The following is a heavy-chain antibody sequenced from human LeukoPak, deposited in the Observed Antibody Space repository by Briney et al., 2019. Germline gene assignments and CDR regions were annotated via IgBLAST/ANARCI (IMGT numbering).Heavy chain of an antibody. CDR2: IYRSGST. D-gene: IGHD4-17*01. CDR3: ARAPYDYGDYDY. CDR1: GYSLSGGSY. Sequence: PSETLSLTCALSGYSLSGGSYWGWIRQPPGKGLEWIGSIYRSGSTYYNPSLKTRVTISVDTSKNQFSLKLSSVTAADTAVYYCARAPYDYGDYDYWGQGTLVTVSS. J-gene: IGHJ4*02. V-gene: IGHV4-38-2*01.